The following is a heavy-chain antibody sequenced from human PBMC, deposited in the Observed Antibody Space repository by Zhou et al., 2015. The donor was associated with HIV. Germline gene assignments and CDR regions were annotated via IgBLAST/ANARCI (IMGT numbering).Heavy chain of an antibody. V-gene: IGHV1-69*01. J-gene: IGHJ6*03. CDR2: IIPIFGTA. CDR1: GGTFSSYA. CDR3: ARDLPPTGTTPSGYYYYYYMDV. D-gene: IGHD1-7*01. Sequence: QVQLVQSGAEVKKPGSSVKVSCKASGGTFSSYAISWVRQAPGQGLEWMGGIIPIFGTANYAQKFQGRVTITADESTSTAYMELSSLRSEDTAVYYCARDLPPTGTTPSGYYYYYYMDVWGKGTTVTVSS.